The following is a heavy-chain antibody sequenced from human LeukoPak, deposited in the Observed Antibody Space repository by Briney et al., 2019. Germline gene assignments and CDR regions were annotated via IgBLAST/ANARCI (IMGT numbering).Heavy chain of an antibody. CDR2: IYYSGST. CDR1: GGSISSGGYY. D-gene: IGHD5-24*01. J-gene: IGHJ4*02. Sequence: SETLSLTCTVSGGSISSGGYYWSWIRQHPGKGLEWIGYIYYSGSTYYNPSLKSRVTISVDTSKNQFSLKLSSVTAADAAVYYCASSRDGYNSDYWGQGTLVTVSS. CDR3: ASSRDGYNSDY. V-gene: IGHV4-31*03.